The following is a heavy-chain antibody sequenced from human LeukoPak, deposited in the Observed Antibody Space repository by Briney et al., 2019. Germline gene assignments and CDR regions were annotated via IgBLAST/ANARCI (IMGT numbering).Heavy chain of an antibody. V-gene: IGHV3-21*01. D-gene: IGHD1-7*01. J-gene: IGHJ3*01. CDR3: ARRTFPNDAFDV. CDR2: ISGSGSDI. CDR1: GFTFSTFS. Sequence: PGVSLRLSCAASGFTFSTFSVNWVRQTPGKGLEWVSAISGSGSDIYYADSVKGRFTISRDNPKRSLYLQMNSLRAEDTAVYYCARRTFPNDAFDVWGQGTVVTASS.